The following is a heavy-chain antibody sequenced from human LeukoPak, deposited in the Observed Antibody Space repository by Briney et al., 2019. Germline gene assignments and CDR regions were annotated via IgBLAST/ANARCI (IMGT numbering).Heavy chain of an antibody. CDR2: IKQDGSEK. Sequence: GGSLRLSCAASGFTFSSYWMSWVRHVSGKGLEWLATIKQDGSEKFYVASVEGRFTISRDNAENSLYLQMNSLRAEDTAIYYCARDLRPSTSSFYRDFWGRGTLVTVSS. J-gene: IGHJ4*02. D-gene: IGHD2/OR15-2a*01. CDR3: ARDLRPSTSSFYRDF. V-gene: IGHV3-7*01. CDR1: GFTFSSYW.